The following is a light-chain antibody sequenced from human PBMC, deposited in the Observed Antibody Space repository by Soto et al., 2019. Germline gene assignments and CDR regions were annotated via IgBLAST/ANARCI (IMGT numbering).Light chain of an antibody. J-gene: IGLJ1*01. CDR3: ATWDDSLNGFYV. Sequence: QSVLTQPPSASGTPGQRVTISCSGGTSSIGRNYVYWYQQLPGTAPKLVIYRNNQRPSGVPDRFSSSKSGTSASLAIRGLRSEDEADYYCATWDDSLNGFYVFGTGTKLTVL. CDR1: TSSIGRNY. CDR2: RNN. V-gene: IGLV1-47*01.